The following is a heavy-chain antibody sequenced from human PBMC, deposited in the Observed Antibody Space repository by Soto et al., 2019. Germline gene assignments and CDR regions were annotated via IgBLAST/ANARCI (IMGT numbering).Heavy chain of an antibody. J-gene: IGHJ4*02. CDR1: GFTFSNAW. CDR2: IKSKTDGGTT. V-gene: IGHV3-15*07. D-gene: IGHD3-22*01. Sequence: PGGSLRLSCAASGFTFSNAWMNWVRQAPGKGLEWVGRIKSKTDGGTTDYAAPVKGRFTISRDDSKKTLYLQMNSLKTEDTALYYCTTRSGLVVVTDLDYWGKGTLVPVSP. CDR3: TTRSGLVVVTDLDY.